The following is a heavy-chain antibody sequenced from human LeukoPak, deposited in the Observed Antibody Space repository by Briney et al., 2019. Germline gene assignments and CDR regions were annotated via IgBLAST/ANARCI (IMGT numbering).Heavy chain of an antibody. Sequence: ASVKVSCKASGYTFTSYGISWVRQAPGQGLEWMGWISAYNGNTNYAQKLQGRVTMTTDTSTSTAYMKLRSLRSDDTAVYYCARSPIRITMIVVANFDYWGQGTLVTVSS. J-gene: IGHJ4*02. D-gene: IGHD3-22*01. CDR3: ARSPIRITMIVVANFDY. CDR1: GYTFTSYG. V-gene: IGHV1-18*01. CDR2: ISAYNGNT.